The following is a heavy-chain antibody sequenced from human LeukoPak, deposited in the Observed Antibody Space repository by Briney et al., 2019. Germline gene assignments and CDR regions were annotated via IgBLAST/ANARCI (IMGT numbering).Heavy chain of an antibody. CDR2: ISGSGGST. D-gene: IGHD6-19*01. CDR1: GFTFSSYA. CDR3: AKDRVGSGWYFDL. Sequence: QPGGSLRLSCAASGFTFSSYAMSWVRQAPGKGLEWVSAISGSGGSTYYADSVKGRFTISRDNSKNTLYLQVNSLRAEDTAVYYCAKDRVGSGWYFDLWGRGTLVTVSS. V-gene: IGHV3-23*01. J-gene: IGHJ2*01.